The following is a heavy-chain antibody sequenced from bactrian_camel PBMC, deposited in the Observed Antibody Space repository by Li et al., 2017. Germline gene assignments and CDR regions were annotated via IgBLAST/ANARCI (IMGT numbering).Heavy chain of an antibody. V-gene: IGHV3S54*01. CDR2: IYTANERA. CDR1: GNIASSYC. Sequence: QVQLVESGGASVQAGGSLRLSCAASGNIASSYCMGWFRQAPGKEREGVAAIYTANERAVYRNSVKGRFTISQDSAKNTIYLQMDNLKPEDTAMYYCGANLGAPCVGGYWTSDGRVGYWGRGTQVTV. D-gene: IGHD3*01. CDR3: GANLGAPCVGGYWTSDGRVGY. J-gene: IGHJ6*01.